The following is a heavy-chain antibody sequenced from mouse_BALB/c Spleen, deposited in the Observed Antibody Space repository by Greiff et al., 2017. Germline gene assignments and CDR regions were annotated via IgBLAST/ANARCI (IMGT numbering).Heavy chain of an antibody. V-gene: IGHV5-4*02. CDR1: GFTFSDYY. CDR3: ARPDYYGYDY. J-gene: IGHJ2*01. D-gene: IGHD1-2*01. Sequence: EVHLVESGGGLVKPGGSLKLSCAASGFTFSDYYMYWVRQTPEKRLEWVATISDGGSYTYYPDSVKGRFTISRDNAKNNLYLQMSSLKSEDTAMYYCARPDYYGYDYWGQGTTLTVSS. CDR2: ISDGGSYT.